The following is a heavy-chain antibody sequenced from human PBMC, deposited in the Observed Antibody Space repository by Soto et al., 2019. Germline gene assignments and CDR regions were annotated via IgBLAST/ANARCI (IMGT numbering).Heavy chain of an antibody. CDR3: TGEGASGY. CDR2: ISRDGGTK. Sequence: QVQLVESGGGVVQPGRSLRLSCAASGFTVSTYAMHWVRQAPGKGLEWVAVISRDGGTKYYADSVKGRFTISRDNSRNTLFVEMNSVGGDGMAVYYCTGEGASGYWGQGTLVTVSS. J-gene: IGHJ4*02. CDR1: GFTVSTYA. V-gene: IGHV3-30*03. D-gene: IGHD2-8*02.